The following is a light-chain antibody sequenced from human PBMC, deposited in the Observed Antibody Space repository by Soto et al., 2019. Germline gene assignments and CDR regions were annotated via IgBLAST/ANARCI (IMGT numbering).Light chain of an antibody. CDR1: QSVSSN. CDR3: QQYNNWPQT. J-gene: IGKJ1*01. CDR2: GAS. V-gene: IGKV3-15*01. Sequence: EIVMTQSPATLSVSPGERATLSCRASQSVSSNLAWYQQKPGQAPRLLIYGASTRATGIPARFSGSGSGTEFTLTISSLQSEDFAVYSCQQYNNWPQTFGQGTKVE.